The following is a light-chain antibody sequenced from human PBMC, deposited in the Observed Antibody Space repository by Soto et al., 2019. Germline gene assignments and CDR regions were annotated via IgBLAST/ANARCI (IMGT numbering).Light chain of an antibody. V-gene: IGKV3-11*01. Sequence: EIVLTQSPATLSLSPGERAPSSCRPVRILRTSLAGYQQNPAQAPRPLIYDASKRAPGIPARFTGSGSGTDFTLTISSLEPEDFAVYFCQQRSNWPSTFGGGTKVEI. J-gene: IGKJ4*01. CDR3: QQRSNWPST. CDR2: DAS. CDR1: RILRTS.